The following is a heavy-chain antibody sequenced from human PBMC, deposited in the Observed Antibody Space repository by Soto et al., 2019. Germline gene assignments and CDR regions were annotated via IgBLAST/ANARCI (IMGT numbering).Heavy chain of an antibody. CDR1: DGSLGSYY. D-gene: IGHD4-4*01. CDR2: VFYTGRA. Sequence: PSEMLSLTWSVADGSLGSYYWILIRQPPGKGLEWIGYVFYTGRANYNASLKSRVSISLDTSNYQFSLKLSSVTAADTAVYYCARDGDGRMTTNPYYYNGMDVWGPGTTVTRSS. CDR3: ARDGDGRMTTNPYYYNGMDV. V-gene: IGHV4-59*01. J-gene: IGHJ6*02.